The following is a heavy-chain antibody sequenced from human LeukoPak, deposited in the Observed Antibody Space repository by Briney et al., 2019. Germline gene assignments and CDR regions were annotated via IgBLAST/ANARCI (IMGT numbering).Heavy chain of an antibody. D-gene: IGHD6-13*01. Sequence: GGSLRLSCAASGFTFSSYWMHWVRQAPGKGLVWVSRINSDGSSTSYADSVKGRFTISRDNSKNTLYLQMNSLRAEDTAVYYCAKAFSSSWYESYNWFDPWGQGTLVTVSS. V-gene: IGHV3-74*01. CDR1: GFTFSSYW. CDR2: INSDGSST. J-gene: IGHJ5*02. CDR3: AKAFSSSWYESYNWFDP.